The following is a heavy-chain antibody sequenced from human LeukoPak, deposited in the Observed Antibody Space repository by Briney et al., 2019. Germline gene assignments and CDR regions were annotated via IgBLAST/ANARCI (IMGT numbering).Heavy chain of an antibody. CDR2: ISYDGSNK. CDR1: GFTFSSYA. D-gene: IGHD2-15*01. CDR3: ARDLIVVVVAATRYYYYGMDV. Sequence: PGGSLRLSCAASGFTFSSYAMHWVRPAPGKGLEWVAVISYDGSNKYYADSVKGRFTISRDNSKNTLYLQMNSLRAEDTAVYYCARDLIVVVVAATRYYYYGMDVWGQGTTVTVSS. V-gene: IGHV3-30-3*01. J-gene: IGHJ6*02.